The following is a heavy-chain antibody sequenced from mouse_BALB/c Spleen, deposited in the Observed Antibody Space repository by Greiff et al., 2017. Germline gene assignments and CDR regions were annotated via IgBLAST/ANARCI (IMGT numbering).Heavy chain of an antibody. J-gene: IGHJ4*01. D-gene: IGHD2-1*01. CDR2: IHYSGST. V-gene: IGHV3-1*02. CDR3: ARGEGFYGNYVDAMDY. CDR1: GYSITSGYS. Sequence: EVQLQESGPDLVKPSQSLSLTCTVTGYSITSGYSWHWIRQFPGNKLEWMGYIHYSGSTNYNPSLKSRISITRDTSKNQFFLQLNSVTTEDTATYYCARGEGFYGNYVDAMDYWGQGTSVTVSS.